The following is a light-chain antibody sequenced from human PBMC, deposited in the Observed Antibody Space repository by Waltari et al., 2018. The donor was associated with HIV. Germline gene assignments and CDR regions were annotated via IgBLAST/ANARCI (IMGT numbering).Light chain of an antibody. CDR2: DVN. V-gene: IGLV2-14*03. J-gene: IGLJ1*01. CDR3: CSYTGTNTLYV. CDR1: SSDVGAYHY. Sequence: QSALTQPASVSGSPGQSITISCSGTSSDVGAYHYVSWHQHHPGKAPRLMISDVNKRPSGVSDRFSGSKSGNTASLTISGLRPEDEADYYCCSYTGTNTLYVFGLATKVTVL.